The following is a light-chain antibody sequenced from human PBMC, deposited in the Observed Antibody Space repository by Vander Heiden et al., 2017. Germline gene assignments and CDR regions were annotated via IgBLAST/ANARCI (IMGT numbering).Light chain of an antibody. V-gene: IGKV1-39*01. J-gene: IGKJ4*01. CDR1: QTIHRY. CDR3: QQSYYTASLA. Sequence: DIQMTQSPSSLSASVGDRITIACRASQTIHRYLNWYQQKPGKAPKLLIYETSTLQRGVPSRFSGSPSETDFTLTINGLQPEDFATYYCQQSYYTASLAFGGGTRVEMK. CDR2: ETS.